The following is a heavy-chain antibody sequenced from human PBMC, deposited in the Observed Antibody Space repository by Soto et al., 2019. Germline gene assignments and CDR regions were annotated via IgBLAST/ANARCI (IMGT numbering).Heavy chain of an antibody. V-gene: IGHV1-18*01. CDR1: GYTFTTYG. CDR3: ARDHRLEHFAGFGENKYYGMDV. CDR2: INTYNDNT. D-gene: IGHD3-10*01. J-gene: IGHJ6*02. Sequence: QVQLVQSGAEVKKPGASVKVSCRASGYTFTTYGISWVRQAPGQGLEWMGWINTYNDNTIYAQKLQGRVTMTTDTSTSTAYMELRSLRSDDTAVYYCARDHRLEHFAGFGENKYYGMDVWGQGTKVTVSS.